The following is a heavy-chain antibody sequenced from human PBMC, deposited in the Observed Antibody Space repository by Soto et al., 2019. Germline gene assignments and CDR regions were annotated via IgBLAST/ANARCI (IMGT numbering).Heavy chain of an antibody. V-gene: IGHV1-3*01. J-gene: IGHJ3*02. Sequence: ASVKVSCKASGYTFTSYAMHWVRQAPGQRLEWMGWINAGNGNTKYSQKFQGRVTITRDTSASTAYMELSSLRSEDTAVYYCARDRAYYDSSGREAFDIWGQGTMVT. CDR3: ARDRAYYDSSGREAFDI. CDR1: GYTFTSYA. D-gene: IGHD3-22*01. CDR2: INAGNGNT.